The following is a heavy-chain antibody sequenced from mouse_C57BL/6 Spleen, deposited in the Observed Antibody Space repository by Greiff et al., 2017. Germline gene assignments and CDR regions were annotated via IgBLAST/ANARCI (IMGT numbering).Heavy chain of an antibody. J-gene: IGHJ4*01. Sequence: QVHVKQSGAELAKPGASVKLSCKASGYTFTSDWMHWVKQRPGQGLEWIGYINPRSGYTKYKQKFKDKATLTADKSSSTAYMQLSSLTYEDSAVYYCARRTTDAKDYWGQGTSVAVSS. CDR2: INPRSGYT. CDR1: GYTFTSDW. V-gene: IGHV1-7*01. CDR3: ARRTTDAKDY. D-gene: IGHD1-1*01.